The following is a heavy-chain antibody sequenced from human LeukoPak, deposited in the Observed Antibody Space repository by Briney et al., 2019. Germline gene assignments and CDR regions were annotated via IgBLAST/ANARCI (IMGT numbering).Heavy chain of an antibody. J-gene: IGHJ4*02. D-gene: IGHD3-22*01. V-gene: IGHV1-69*13. CDR1: GGTFTSYA. CDR2: IIPIFGTA. CDR3: ASIGSSAYIPFDY. Sequence: GASVEVSCKASGGTFTSYAISWVRQAPGQGLEWMGGIIPIFGTANYAQKFQGRVTITADESTSTAYMELSSLRSEDTAVYYCASIGSSAYIPFDYWGQGTLVTVSS.